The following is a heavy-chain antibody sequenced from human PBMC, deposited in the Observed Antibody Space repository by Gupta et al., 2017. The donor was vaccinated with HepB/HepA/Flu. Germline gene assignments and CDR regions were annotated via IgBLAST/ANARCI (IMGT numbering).Heavy chain of an antibody. CDR2: MFYSGST. CDR1: GGSISSFY. Sequence: QVQEPGPGQVKPSETLSLTCTVSGGSISSFYWSWIRQPPGKGLEWIGYMFYSGSTNSSPSLKSRVTISVDTSRNQFSLKLSSVTAADTAVYYCARQGSEEAFDIWGQGTMVTVSS. V-gene: IGHV4-59*08. D-gene: IGHD6-25*01. J-gene: IGHJ3*02. CDR3: ARQGSEEAFDI.